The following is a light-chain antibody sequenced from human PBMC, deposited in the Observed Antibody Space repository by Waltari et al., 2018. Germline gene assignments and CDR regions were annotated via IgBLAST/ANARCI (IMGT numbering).Light chain of an antibody. V-gene: IGLV3-21*02. CDR1: NIGSKS. J-gene: IGLJ2*01. CDR3: QVWDSSRDHVV. CDR2: DNG. Sequence: SYVLTQPPSVSVAPGQTATITCGGHNIGSKSVHWYRQLPGQAPVLVVYDNGDRPSGIPERFSGSNSGNTAPLTISRVEAGDEADYYCQVWDSSRDHVVFGGGTKLTVL.